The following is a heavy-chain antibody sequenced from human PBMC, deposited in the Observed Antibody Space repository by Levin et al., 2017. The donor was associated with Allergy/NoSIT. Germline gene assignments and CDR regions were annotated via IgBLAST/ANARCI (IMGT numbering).Heavy chain of an antibody. CDR2: IYWDEDK. Sequence: QTLSLTCSYSGFSLSSPGVGVGWVRQSPGKALEWLALIYWDEDKRYSPSLRSRLTITMDTSKNQVFLRMTNMAPVDTATYYCTHSRPPLRTRHFDYWGQGALVNVSS. V-gene: IGHV2-5*02. CDR3: THSRPPLRTRHFDY. D-gene: IGHD4-17*01. J-gene: IGHJ4*02. CDR1: GFSLSSPGVG.